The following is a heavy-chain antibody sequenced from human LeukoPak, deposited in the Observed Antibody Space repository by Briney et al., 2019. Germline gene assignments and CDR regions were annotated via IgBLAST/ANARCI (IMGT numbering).Heavy chain of an antibody. CDR2: MNPNSGNT. Sequence: ASVKVSCKASGYTFTSYDINWVRQATGRGLEWMGWMNPNSGNTGYAQKFQGRVTMTRNTSISTAYMELSSLRSEDTAVYYCARGANMDTAMVYWGQGTLVTVSS. J-gene: IGHJ4*02. CDR3: ARGANMDTAMVY. CDR1: GYTFTSYD. D-gene: IGHD5-18*01. V-gene: IGHV1-8*01.